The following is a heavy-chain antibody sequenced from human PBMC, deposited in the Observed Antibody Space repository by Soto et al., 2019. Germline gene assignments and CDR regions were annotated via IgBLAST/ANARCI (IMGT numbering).Heavy chain of an antibody. D-gene: IGHD3-10*01. CDR1: GFTFSSYA. V-gene: IGHV3-30-3*01. CDR2: ISYDGSNK. Sequence: QVQLVESGGGVDQPGRSLRLSCAASGFTFSSYAMHWVRQAPGKGLEWVAVISYDGSNKYYADSVKGRFTISRDNSKNTLYLQMNSLRAEDTAVYYCARPDYYGSGSYHYWGQGTLVTVSS. J-gene: IGHJ4*02. CDR3: ARPDYYGSGSYHY.